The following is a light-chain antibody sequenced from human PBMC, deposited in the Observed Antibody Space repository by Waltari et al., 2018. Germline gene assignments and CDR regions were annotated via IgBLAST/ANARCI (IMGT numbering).Light chain of an antibody. CDR1: QSVLYSSNNKNY. CDR2: WAS. J-gene: IGKJ5*01. CDR3: QQYYTTPIT. Sequence: DIVMTQSPDPLAVSLRERATIHCKSSQSVLYSSNNKNYLAWYQQKPGQPPKLLIYWASTRESGVPDRFSGSGSGTDFTLTISSLQAEDVAVYYCQQYYTTPITFGQGTRLEIK. V-gene: IGKV4-1*01.